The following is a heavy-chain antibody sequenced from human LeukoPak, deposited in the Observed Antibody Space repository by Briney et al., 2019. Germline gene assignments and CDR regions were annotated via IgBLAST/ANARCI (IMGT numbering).Heavy chain of an antibody. J-gene: IGHJ6*02. V-gene: IGHV4-34*01. CDR1: GGSFSGYY. D-gene: IGHD6-13*01. CDR3: VREQDSSRSFGMDV. CDR2: INHSGST. Sequence: PSETLPLTCAVYGGSFSGYYWSWIRQPPGKGLEWIGEINHSGSTNYNPSLKSRVTISVDTSKNQFSLKLTSVTAADTAVYYCVREQDSSRSFGMDVWGRGATVTVSS.